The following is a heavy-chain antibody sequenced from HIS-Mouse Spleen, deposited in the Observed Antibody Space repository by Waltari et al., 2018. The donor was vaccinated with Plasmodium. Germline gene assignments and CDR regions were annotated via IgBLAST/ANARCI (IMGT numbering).Heavy chain of an antibody. CDR3: ARGLRGHYWYFDL. Sequence: QVQLQQWGAGLLKPSETLSLTCAVYGGSFSGFYWSWIPPPPGQGLEWNGEINHSGSTNYNPSLKSRVTISVDTSKNQFSLKLSSVTAADTAVYYCARGLRGHYWYFDLWGRGTLVTVSS. CDR1: GGSFSGFY. J-gene: IGHJ2*01. CDR2: INHSGST. D-gene: IGHD3-10*01. V-gene: IGHV4-34*01.